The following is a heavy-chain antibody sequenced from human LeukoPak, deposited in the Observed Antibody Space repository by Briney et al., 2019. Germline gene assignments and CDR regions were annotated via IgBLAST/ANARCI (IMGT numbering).Heavy chain of an antibody. CDR2: IYPHDSDT. V-gene: IGHV5-51*01. D-gene: IGHD3/OR15-3a*01. CDR3: ARSGLLDY. CDR1: EYSFTSYW. J-gene: IGHJ4*02. Sequence: GESLKISCKGSEYSFTSYWIGWVRQMPGKGLEWMGIIYPHDSDTRYSPSFQGQVTISADKSISTAYLQWNSLKASDTTMYYCARSGLLDYWGQGTMVTVSS.